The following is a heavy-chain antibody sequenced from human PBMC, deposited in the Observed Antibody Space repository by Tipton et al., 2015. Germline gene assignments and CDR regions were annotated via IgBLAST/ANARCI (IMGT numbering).Heavy chain of an antibody. Sequence: PGLVKPSQTLSLTCAISGDSVSSSSATWNWIRQSPSRGLEWLGRTYYRSKWYNDYPVSVNSRITINPDTSKNQFSLHLNSVTPEDTAVYYCARDLWVSGSYYWFFDLWGRGTLVTVSS. D-gene: IGHD1-26*01. V-gene: IGHV6-1*01. CDR2: TYYRSKWYN. CDR3: ARDLWVSGSYYWFFDL. CDR1: GDSVSSSSAT. J-gene: IGHJ2*01.